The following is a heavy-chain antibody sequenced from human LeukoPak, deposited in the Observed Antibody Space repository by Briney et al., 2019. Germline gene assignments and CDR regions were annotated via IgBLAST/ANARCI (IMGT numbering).Heavy chain of an antibody. CDR1: GGSISSYY. V-gene: IGHV4-59*01. D-gene: IGHD6-13*01. CDR3: ARTYPEINDRSSWYLPSYYSDY. Sequence: SETLSLTCTVSGGSISSYYWSWIRQAPGKGLEWIGYIYDSGSTNYNPSLKSRVSISVDTSENQFSLKLSSVTAADTAVYYCARTYPEINDRSSWYLPSYYSDYWGQGTLVTVSS. CDR2: IYDSGST. J-gene: IGHJ4*02.